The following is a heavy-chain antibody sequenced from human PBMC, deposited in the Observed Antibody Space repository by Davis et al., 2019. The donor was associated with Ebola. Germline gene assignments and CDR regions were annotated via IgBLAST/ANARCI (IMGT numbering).Heavy chain of an antibody. D-gene: IGHD4-11*01. CDR3: ATYSNYYEYYYGMDV. J-gene: IGHJ6*02. CDR1: GFTFSSSW. V-gene: IGHV3-74*01. Sequence: HTGGSLRLSCAASGFTFSSSWMHWVRQAPGKGLAWVSRINSEGSSTSYADSVKGRFTISRDNAKNTLYLQSNSLRAEDTAVYYCATYSNYYEYYYGMDVWGQGTTVTVSS. CDR2: INSEGSST.